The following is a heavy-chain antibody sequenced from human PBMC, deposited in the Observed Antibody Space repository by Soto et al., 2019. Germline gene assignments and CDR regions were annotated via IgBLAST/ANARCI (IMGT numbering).Heavy chain of an antibody. V-gene: IGHV4-39*01. D-gene: IGHD6-19*01. CDR2: IYYSGST. CDR3: VSHRNYIVVSGSFFDY. CDR1: GGSIASSLYY. J-gene: IGHJ4*02. Sequence: SETLSLTCTVSGGSIASSLYYWGWVRQSPGKGLEWIESIYYSGSTHYNPSLKSRVTVSVDTSKNQFSLKLTSVTAADTAVYFCVSHRNYIVVSGSFFDYWSQGTLVTSPQ.